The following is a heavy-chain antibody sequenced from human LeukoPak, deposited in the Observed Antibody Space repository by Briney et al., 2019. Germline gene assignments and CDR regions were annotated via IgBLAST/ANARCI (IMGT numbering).Heavy chain of an antibody. D-gene: IGHD1-26*01. J-gene: IGHJ3*02. Sequence: SETLSLTCAVYGGSFSGYYWSWIRQPPGKGLEWIGEINHSGSTNYNPSLKSRVTVSVDTSKNQFSLKLSSVTAADTAVYYCARDGWSVGPTRKGALDNWGQGTLVTVSS. CDR3: ARDGWSVGPTRKGALDN. V-gene: IGHV4-34*01. CDR2: INHSGST. CDR1: GGSFSGYY.